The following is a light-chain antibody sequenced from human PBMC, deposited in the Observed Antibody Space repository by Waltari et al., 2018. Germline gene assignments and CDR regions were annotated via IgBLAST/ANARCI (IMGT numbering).Light chain of an antibody. J-gene: IGLJ3*02. CDR2: VNT. V-gene: IGLV1-40*01. CDR1: SSNLGAGYD. Sequence: QSVLTQPPSVSGAPGQRVTISCPGSSSNLGAGYDVPWYQQLPGPAPKLLIYVNTNRPSGVPDRISASKSGTSASLAITGLQAEDEADYYCQSYDSSLTAWVFGGGTKLTVL. CDR3: QSYDSSLTAWV.